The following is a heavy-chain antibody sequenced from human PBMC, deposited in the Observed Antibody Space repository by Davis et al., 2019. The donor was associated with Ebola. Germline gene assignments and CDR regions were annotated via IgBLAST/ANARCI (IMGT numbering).Heavy chain of an antibody. CDR2: ISGSGGGT. V-gene: IGHV3-23*01. J-gene: IGHJ3*01. CDR3: GKDPNGDYVGAFDF. CDR1: GFTFSSYA. Sequence: PGGSLRLSCAASGFTFSSYAMVWVRQAAGKGLEWISAISGSGGGTHYADSVRGRFTISRDNSRNTLHLQMDSLRAEDTAIYYCGKDPNGDYVGAFDFWGQGTRVTVSS. D-gene: IGHD4-17*01.